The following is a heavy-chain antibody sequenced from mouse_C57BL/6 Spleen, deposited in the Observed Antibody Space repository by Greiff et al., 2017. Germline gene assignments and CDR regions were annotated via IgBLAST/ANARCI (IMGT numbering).Heavy chain of an antibody. J-gene: IGHJ4*01. CDR2: ISDGGSYT. Sequence: EVKVVESGAGLVKPGGSLKLSCAASGFTFSSYAMSWVRQTPEKRLEWVATISDGGSYTYYPDNVKGRFTITRDNAKNNLYLQLSHLTSEDTAMDYCARVGDDDAMDYWGQGTSVTVSS. CDR3: ARVGDDDAMDY. V-gene: IGHV5-4*03. D-gene: IGHD2-2*01. CDR1: GFTFSSYA.